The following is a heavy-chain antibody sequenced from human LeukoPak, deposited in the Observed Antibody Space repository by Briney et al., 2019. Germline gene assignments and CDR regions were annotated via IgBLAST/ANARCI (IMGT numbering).Heavy chain of an antibody. CDR3: ARGPSSWSGY. CDR1: GFTFSSYS. Sequence: GGSLRLSCAASGFTFSSYSMNWVRQAPGKGLEWISYISSSSSTIYYADSVKGRFTISRDNSKNTLYLQMNSLRAEDTAVYYCARGPSSWSGYWGQGTLVTVSS. CDR2: ISSSSSTI. V-gene: IGHV3-48*01. J-gene: IGHJ4*02. D-gene: IGHD6-13*01.